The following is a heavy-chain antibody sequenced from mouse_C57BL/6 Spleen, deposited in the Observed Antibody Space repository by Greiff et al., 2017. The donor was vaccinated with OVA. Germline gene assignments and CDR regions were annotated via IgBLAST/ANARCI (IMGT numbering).Heavy chain of an antibody. CDR2: ISSGSSTI. D-gene: IGHD2-3*01. J-gene: IGHJ4*01. Sequence: EVKLMESGGGLVKPGGSLKLSCAASGFTFSDYGMHWVRQAPEKGLEWVAYISSGSSTIYYADTVKGRFTISRDNAKNTLFLQMTSLRSEDTAMYYCARGGYYVDYAMDYWGQGTSVTVSS. CDR3: ARGGYYVDYAMDY. CDR1: GFTFSDYG. V-gene: IGHV5-17*01.